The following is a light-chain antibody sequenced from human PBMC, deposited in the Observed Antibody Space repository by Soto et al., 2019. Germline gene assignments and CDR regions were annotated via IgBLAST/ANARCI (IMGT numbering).Light chain of an antibody. V-gene: IGKV3-15*01. CDR3: QQYNDWPPLT. CDR1: QSVRNN. Sequence: EIVMTQSPLTLSMSPGERATLSCRASQSVRNNLAWYQQKPGQAPRLLIFGASTRATGVPPRFSGSGSGTGFTLTINNLQSEDFAVYYCQQYNDWPPLTFGGGTKVEIK. J-gene: IGKJ4*01. CDR2: GAS.